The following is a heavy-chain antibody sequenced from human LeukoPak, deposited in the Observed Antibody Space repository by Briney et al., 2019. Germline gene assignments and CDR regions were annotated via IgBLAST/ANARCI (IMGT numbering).Heavy chain of an antibody. V-gene: IGHV3-9*01. D-gene: IGHD6-19*01. CDR1: GFTFDDYA. CDR2: ISWNSGSI. J-gene: IGHJ4*02. CDR3: AKGTQWLVPAYYFDY. Sequence: QSGRSLRLSCAASGFTFDDYAMHWVRQAPGKGLEWVSGISWNSGSIGYADSVKGRFTISRDNAKNSLYLQMNSLRAEDTALYYCAKGTQWLVPAYYFDYWGQGTLVTVSS.